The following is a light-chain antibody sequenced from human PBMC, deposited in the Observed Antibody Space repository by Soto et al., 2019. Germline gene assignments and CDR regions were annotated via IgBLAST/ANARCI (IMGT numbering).Light chain of an antibody. Sequence: DIQMTQSPSSLSASVGDRVTITCRASQTISSYLNWYQQNPGKAPKLLIYAASSLQSGVPSRFSGSGYGTGFTLTISSLHPEDFATYYCQQRSSIPYTFGQGTKLEI. CDR3: QQRSSIPYT. V-gene: IGKV1-39*01. CDR2: AAS. J-gene: IGKJ2*01. CDR1: QTISSY.